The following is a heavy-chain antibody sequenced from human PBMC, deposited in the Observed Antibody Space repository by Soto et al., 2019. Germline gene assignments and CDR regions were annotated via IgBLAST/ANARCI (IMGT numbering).Heavy chain of an antibody. CDR2: ISAYNGNT. Sequence: ASVKVSCKASGYTFTSYGISWVRQAPGQGLEWMGWISAYNGNTNYAQKLQGRVTMTTDTSTSTAYMELRSLRSDDTAVYYCARDRTNILRYFEPYGMDVWGQGTTVTVSS. CDR3: ARDRTNILRYFEPYGMDV. D-gene: IGHD3-9*01. V-gene: IGHV1-18*01. CDR1: GYTFTSYG. J-gene: IGHJ6*02.